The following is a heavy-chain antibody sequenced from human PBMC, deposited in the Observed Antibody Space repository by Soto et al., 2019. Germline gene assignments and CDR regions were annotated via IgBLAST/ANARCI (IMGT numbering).Heavy chain of an antibody. J-gene: IGHJ3*01. V-gene: IGHV4-39*02. CDR3: ARDRVRSPDGVDSFDL. CDR2: IYYSGST. D-gene: IGHD3-10*01. CDR1: GGSISSSSYY. Sequence: PSETLSLTCTVSGGSISSSSYYWCWIRQPPGKGLEWIGSIYYSGSTFYNPSLKSRVTISVDTSKNQFSLKLSSVTAADTAVYYCARDRVRSPDGVDSFDLWGQGTLVTVSS.